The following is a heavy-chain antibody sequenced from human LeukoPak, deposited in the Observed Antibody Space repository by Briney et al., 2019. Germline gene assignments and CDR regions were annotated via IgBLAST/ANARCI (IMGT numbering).Heavy chain of an antibody. J-gene: IGHJ3*02. V-gene: IGHV4-4*07. D-gene: IGHD6-19*01. Sequence: SETLSLTRTVSGGSISSYYWSWIRQPAGKGLEWIGRIYTSGSTNYNPSLKSRVTMSVDTSKNQFSLKLSSVTAADTAVYYCARGSCGWYLGAFDIWGQGTMVTVSS. CDR3: ARGSCGWYLGAFDI. CDR1: GGSISSYY. CDR2: IYTSGST.